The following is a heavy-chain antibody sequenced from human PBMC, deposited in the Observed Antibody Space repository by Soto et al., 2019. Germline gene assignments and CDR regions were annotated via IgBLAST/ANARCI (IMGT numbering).Heavy chain of an antibody. D-gene: IGHD6-13*01. Sequence: ASVKVSFKVSGYTLTELSMHWVRQAPGKGLEWMGGFDPEDGETIYAQKFQGRVTMTEDTSTDTAYMELSSLRSEDTAVYYCATVGEIAAAGQNWFDPWGQGTLVTVSS. J-gene: IGHJ5*02. CDR3: ATVGEIAAAGQNWFDP. CDR1: GYTLTELS. CDR2: FDPEDGET. V-gene: IGHV1-24*01.